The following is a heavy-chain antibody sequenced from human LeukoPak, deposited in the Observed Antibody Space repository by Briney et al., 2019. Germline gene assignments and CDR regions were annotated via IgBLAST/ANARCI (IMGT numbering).Heavy chain of an antibody. V-gene: IGHV1-46*01. CDR2: INPSGGST. D-gene: IGHD6-6*01. CDR1: GYTFTSYY. CDR3: AREGSSDRNYYYYMDV. Sequence: ASVKVSCKASGYTFTSYYMHWVRQAPGQGLEWMGIINPSGGSTSYAQKFQGRVTMTRDTSTSTVYMELSSLRSEDTAVYYCAREGSSDRNYYYYMDVWGKGTTVTVSS. J-gene: IGHJ6*03.